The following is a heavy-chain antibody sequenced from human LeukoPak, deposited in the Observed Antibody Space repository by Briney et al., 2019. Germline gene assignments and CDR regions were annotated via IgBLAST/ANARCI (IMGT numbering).Heavy chain of an antibody. CDR3: ARDWSGRSGYSAFDI. D-gene: IGHD3-3*01. CDR2: IYYSGST. V-gene: IGHV4-39*07. Sequence: SETLSLTCTVSGGSISSSSYYWGWIRQPPGKGLEWIGSIYYSGSTYYNPSLKSRVTISVDTSKNQFSLKLSSVTAADTVVYYCARDWSGRSGYSAFDIWGQGTMVTVSS. CDR1: GGSISSSSYY. J-gene: IGHJ3*02.